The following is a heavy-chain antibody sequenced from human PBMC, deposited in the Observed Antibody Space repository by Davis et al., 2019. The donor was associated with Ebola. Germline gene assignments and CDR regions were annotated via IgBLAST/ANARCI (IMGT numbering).Heavy chain of an antibody. CDR2: NYYSGST. CDR3: ARGMVVIAKDAFDI. Sequence: SETLSLTCTVSGGSISSYYWSWIRQPPGKGLEWIGYNYYSGSTNYNPSLKSRVTISVDTSKNQFSMKLSSVTAADTAVYYCARGMVVIAKDAFDIWGQGTMVTVSS. D-gene: IGHD2-21*01. J-gene: IGHJ3*02. CDR1: GGSISSYY. V-gene: IGHV4-59*01.